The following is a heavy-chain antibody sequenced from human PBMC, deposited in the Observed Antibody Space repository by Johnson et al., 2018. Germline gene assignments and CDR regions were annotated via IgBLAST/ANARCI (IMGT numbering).Heavy chain of an antibody. J-gene: IGHJ6*03. CDR2: IRSKGNGGTT. V-gene: IGHV3-49*03. D-gene: IGHD4/OR15-4a*01. Sequence: VQLQESGGGLVQPGRSLRLSCTASGFNFIHSAMNWFRLAPGKGLEWVGFIRSKGNGGTTDYAASVKGRFTIQRDDSQRIVFLQLNNLEVEDKAVYYCSRVGGAAEPYYDYMDVWGKGTTVTVSS. CDR1: GFNFIHSA. CDR3: SRVGGAAEPYYDYMDV.